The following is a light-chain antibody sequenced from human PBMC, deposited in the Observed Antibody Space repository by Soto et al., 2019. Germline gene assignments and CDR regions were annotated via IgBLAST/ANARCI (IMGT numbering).Light chain of an antibody. CDR3: QQYSSYPWT. Sequence: DIQMTQSPSALSASVGDRVTITCRASQSINNWLAWYQQTQGKAPKLLIYQASGLESGVPSRFSGIISGTEFTLTISSLQPDDFATYYCQQYSSYPWTFGQGTKVEIK. CDR1: QSINNW. CDR2: QAS. J-gene: IGKJ1*01. V-gene: IGKV1-5*03.